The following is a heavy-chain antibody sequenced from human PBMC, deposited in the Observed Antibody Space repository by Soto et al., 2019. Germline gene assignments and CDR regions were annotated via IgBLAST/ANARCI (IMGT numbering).Heavy chain of an antibody. D-gene: IGHD4-4*01. J-gene: IGHJ5*02. CDR3: PRPPTVTTLALDIDNWFDP. V-gene: IGHV3-74*01. CDR2: INSDGSST. CDR1: GFTFSSYW. Sequence: GGSLRLSCAASGFTFSSYWMHWVRQAPGKGLVWVSRINSDGSSTSYADSVKGRFTISRDNAKNTLYLQMNSLRAEDTAVYYCPRPPTVTTLALDIDNWFDPWGQGTLVTVSS.